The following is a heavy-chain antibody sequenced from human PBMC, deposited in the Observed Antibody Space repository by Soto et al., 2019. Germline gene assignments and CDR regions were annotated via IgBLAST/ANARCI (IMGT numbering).Heavy chain of an antibody. CDR3: AKDLHGGVPTTASLYGMDV. Sequence: QVQLVESGGGVVQPGRSLRLSCAASGFTFSSYGMHWVRQAPGKGLEWVAVISYDGSNKYYADSVKGRFTISRDNSKNTLYLQMNSLRAEDTAVYYCAKDLHGGVPTTASLYGMDVWGQGTTVTVSS. V-gene: IGHV3-30*18. D-gene: IGHD3-3*01. CDR2: ISYDGSNK. CDR1: GFTFSSYG. J-gene: IGHJ6*02.